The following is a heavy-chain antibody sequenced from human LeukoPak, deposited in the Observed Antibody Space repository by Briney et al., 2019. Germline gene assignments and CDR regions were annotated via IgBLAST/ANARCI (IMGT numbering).Heavy chain of an antibody. V-gene: IGHV1-69*13. CDR1: GGTFSSYA. D-gene: IGHD5-24*01. J-gene: IGHJ6*03. CDR2: ILPIFGTA. Sequence: SVKVSCKASGGTFSSYAISWVRQAPGQGLEWMGGILPIFGTANYAQKFQGRVTITADESTSTAYMELSSLRSEDTAVYYCARAVLIEMATINYYYYMDVWGKGTTVTVSS. CDR3: ARAVLIEMATINYYYYMDV.